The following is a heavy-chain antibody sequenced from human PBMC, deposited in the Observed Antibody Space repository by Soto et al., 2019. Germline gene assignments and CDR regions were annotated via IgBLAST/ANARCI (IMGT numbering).Heavy chain of an antibody. V-gene: IGHV4-59*01. J-gene: IGHJ4*02. CDR2: IYYSGST. Sequence: QVQLQESGPGLVKPSETLSLTCTVSGGSISSYYWSWIRQPPGKGLEWIGYIYYSGSTNYNPSLKRRCTIAVDTSKNQFSLKLSSVTAADTAVYYCARGDRWYLYWGQGTLVTVSS. CDR1: GGSISSYY. CDR3: ARGDRWYLY. D-gene: IGHD6-13*01.